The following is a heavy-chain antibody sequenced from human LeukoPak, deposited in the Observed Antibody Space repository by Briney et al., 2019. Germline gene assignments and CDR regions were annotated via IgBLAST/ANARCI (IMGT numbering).Heavy chain of an antibody. J-gene: IGHJ4*02. Sequence: SETLSLTCAVYGGSFSGYYRSWIRQPPGKGPEWIGEINHSGSTNYNPSLKSRVTISVDTSKNQFSLKLSSVTAADAAVYYCARAPRWRFGELGYWGQGTLVTVSS. CDR1: GGSFSGYY. CDR2: INHSGST. D-gene: IGHD3-10*01. CDR3: ARAPRWRFGELGY. V-gene: IGHV4-34*01.